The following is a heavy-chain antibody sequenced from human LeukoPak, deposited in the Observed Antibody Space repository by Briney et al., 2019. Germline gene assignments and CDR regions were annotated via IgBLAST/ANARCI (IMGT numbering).Heavy chain of an antibody. Sequence: GGSLRLSCAVSGFSFRNYAMTWVRQAPGKGLEWVSGISGSDGRTYYADSVKGRFTISRDNAENSLYLQMNSLRAEDTAMYYCTRDADPIELKDYWGQGTLVTVSS. V-gene: IGHV3-23*01. D-gene: IGHD3-10*01. J-gene: IGHJ4*02. CDR1: GFSFRNYA. CDR3: TRDADPIELKDY. CDR2: ISGSDGRT.